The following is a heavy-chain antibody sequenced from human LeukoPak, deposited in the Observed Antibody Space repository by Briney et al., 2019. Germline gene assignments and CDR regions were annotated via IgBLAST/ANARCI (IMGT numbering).Heavy chain of an antibody. CDR2: IRYDGSNK. J-gene: IGHJ4*02. CDR3: ARANNFDY. D-gene: IGHD4/OR15-4a*01. Sequence: SGGSLRLSCAASGFTFSSYGMHWVRQAPGKGLEWVAFIRYDGSNKYYADSVKGRFTISRDNSKNTLYLQMNSLRAEDTAVYSCARANNFDYWGQGTLVTVSS. V-gene: IGHV3-30*02. CDR1: GFTFSSYG.